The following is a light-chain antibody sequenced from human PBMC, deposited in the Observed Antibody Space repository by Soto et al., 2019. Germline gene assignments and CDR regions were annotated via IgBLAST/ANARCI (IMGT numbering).Light chain of an antibody. CDR2: GAS. V-gene: IGKV3-15*01. J-gene: IGKJ4*01. CDR3: LQDYTYPRT. CDR1: QRISSN. Sequence: EIVMTQSPATLSVPPGERATLYCKASQRISSNLAWYQQKPGQPPRLLIYGASTRATGISARFSGSGSGTEFTLTISGLQSEDFAIYYCLQDYTYPRTFGGGTKVDIK.